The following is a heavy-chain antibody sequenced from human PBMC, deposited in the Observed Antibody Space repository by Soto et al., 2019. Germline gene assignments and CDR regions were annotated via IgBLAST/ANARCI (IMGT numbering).Heavy chain of an antibody. CDR2: FYHSVTT. V-gene: IGHV4-38-2*01. CDR1: GYSISSGYY. J-gene: IGHJ5*02. CDR3: ARSLLTSSWYASS. D-gene: IGHD6-13*01. Sequence: PSETLSLTCVVSGYSISSGYYWGWIRQPPGKGLEWIGSFYHSVTTSYNPSLKRRVTIFLATSRLQFSQNLPSVTAAVTAAYSCARSLLTSSWYASSCGRGPLSTVAS.